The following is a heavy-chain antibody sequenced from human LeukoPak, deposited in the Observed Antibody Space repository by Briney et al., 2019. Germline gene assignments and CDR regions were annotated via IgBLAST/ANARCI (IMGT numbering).Heavy chain of an antibody. CDR2: IYTSGST. CDR1: GGSISSGSYY. Sequence: SQTLSLTCTVSGGSISSGSYYWSWIRQPAGKGLEWIGRIYTSGSTNYNPSLKSRVTISVDTSKNQFSLKLSSVTAADTAVYYCARDSGSYYYKPLDYWGQGTLVTVSS. J-gene: IGHJ4*02. CDR3: ARDSGSYYYKPLDY. D-gene: IGHD1-26*01. V-gene: IGHV4-61*02.